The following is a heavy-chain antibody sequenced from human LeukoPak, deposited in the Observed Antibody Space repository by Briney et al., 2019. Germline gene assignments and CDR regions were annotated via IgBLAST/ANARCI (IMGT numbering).Heavy chain of an antibody. D-gene: IGHD2-2*01. CDR3: AKGSTSSRPYYFDY. Sequence: GGSLRLSCAASGFTFNNYAMSWVRHAPGKGLEWFSAITDSGGDTYYADSVKGRFTISRDNSKNTLDLQMSSLSAEDTAVCYCAKGSTSSRPYYFDYWGQGALVTVSS. CDR1: GFTFNNYA. J-gene: IGHJ4*02. CDR2: ITDSGGDT. V-gene: IGHV3-23*01.